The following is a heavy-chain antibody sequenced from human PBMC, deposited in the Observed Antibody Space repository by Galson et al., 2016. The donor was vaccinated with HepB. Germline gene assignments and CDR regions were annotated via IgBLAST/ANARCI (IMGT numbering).Heavy chain of an antibody. V-gene: IGHV3-30*18. D-gene: IGHD3-22*01. Sequence: SLRLSCAESGFRFSSYGIHWVRQAPGKGLEWVALISYDGTNEKYADSVKGRFTISRDNSKNTLFLQMNSLRGEDTAVYYCAKDGLYYYDARDYDYGGRGGNGLDVWGQGTTVTVSS. CDR2: ISYDGTNE. J-gene: IGHJ6*02. CDR1: GFRFSSYG. CDR3: AKDGLYYYDARDYDYGGRGGNGLDV.